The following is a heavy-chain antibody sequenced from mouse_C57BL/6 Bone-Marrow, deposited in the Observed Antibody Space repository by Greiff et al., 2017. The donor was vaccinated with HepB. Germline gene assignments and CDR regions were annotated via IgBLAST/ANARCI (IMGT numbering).Heavy chain of an antibody. CDR1: GFTFSSYA. V-gene: IGHV5-9-1*02. J-gene: IGHJ4*01. CDR2: ISRGGDYT. Sequence: EVKVVESGEGLVKPGGSLKLSCAASGFTFSSYAMSWVRQTPEKRLEWVAYISRGGDYTYYADTVKGRFTISRDNARNTLYLQMSSLKSEDTAMYYCTRRNLLLRSPYAMDYWGQGTSVTVSS. CDR3: TRRNLLLRSPYAMDY. D-gene: IGHD1-1*01.